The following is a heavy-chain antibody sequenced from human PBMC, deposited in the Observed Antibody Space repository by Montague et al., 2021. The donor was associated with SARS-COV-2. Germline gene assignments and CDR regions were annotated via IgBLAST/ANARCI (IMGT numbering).Heavy chain of an antibody. V-gene: IGHV4-34*01. D-gene: IGHD3-22*01. Sequence: SETLSLTCAVYGGSFSGYYWSWIRQPPGKGLEWIGEINHSGSTNYNPSLKSRVTISVDTSKNQFSLKLSSVTAADTAVYYCVRSQYYHGSSGYYDGSSGGLQHWGQGTLVTVSS. CDR3: VRSQYYHGSSGYYDGSSGGLQH. CDR1: GGSFSGYY. J-gene: IGHJ1*01. CDR2: INHSGST.